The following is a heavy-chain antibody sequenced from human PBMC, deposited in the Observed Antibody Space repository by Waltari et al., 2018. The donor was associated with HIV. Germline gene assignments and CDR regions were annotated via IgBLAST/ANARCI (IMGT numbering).Heavy chain of an antibody. V-gene: IGHV1-3*01. CDR1: GYTFIRYI. D-gene: IGHD3-10*01. CDR3: AREGGSWMGFDY. Sequence: QVQFVQSGAEVKKPGASVKVSCKASGYTFIRYIIHWVRQAPGQSLEWMGWIDAGNGNTKYSQNLQGRVTINRDTSASTAYMELSSLRFEDTAVYYCAREGGSWMGFDYWGQGTLVTVSS. CDR2: IDAGNGNT. J-gene: IGHJ4*02.